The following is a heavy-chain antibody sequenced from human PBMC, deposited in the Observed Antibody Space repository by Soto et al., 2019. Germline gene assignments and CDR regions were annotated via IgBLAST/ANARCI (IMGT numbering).Heavy chain of an antibody. D-gene: IGHD3-10*01. CDR2: ISGNGGST. CDR1: GFTFSVNA. V-gene: IGHV3-23*01. Sequence: EVQLLESGGGLVQPGGSLRLSCAASGFTFSVNAMTWVRQAPGKGLEWVSAISGNGGSTYYADSVKGRFTISRDNSKSTLPLQLNSLRVDDTAAYYCDKDRTFGPTLVRFDSWGQGTLVSVSA. J-gene: IGHJ4*02. CDR3: DKDRTFGPTLVRFDS.